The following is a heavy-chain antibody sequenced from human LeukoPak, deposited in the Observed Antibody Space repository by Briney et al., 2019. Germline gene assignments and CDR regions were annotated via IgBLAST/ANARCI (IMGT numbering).Heavy chain of an antibody. J-gene: IGHJ6*02. CDR2: IYTSGST. Sequence: SQTLSLTCTVSGGSISSGGYYWSWIRQPAGKGLEWIGRIYTSGSTNYNPSLKSRVTISVDTSKNQFSLKLSSVTAADTAVYYCARMEALLWFGELPQAPPVRGMDVWGQGTTVTVSS. V-gene: IGHV4-61*02. CDR3: ARMEALLWFGELPQAPPVRGMDV. CDR1: GGSISSGGYY. D-gene: IGHD3-10*01.